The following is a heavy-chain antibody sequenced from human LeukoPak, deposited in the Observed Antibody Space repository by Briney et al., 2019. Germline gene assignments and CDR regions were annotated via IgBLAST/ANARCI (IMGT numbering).Heavy chain of an antibody. V-gene: IGHV3-30*18. Sequence: GGSLTLSCAASGFTFSSYGMHWVRQAPGKGLEWVAVISYDGSNKYYADSVKGRFTISRDNSKNTLYLQMNSLRAEDTAVYYCAKDHLYYFDYWGQGTLVTVSS. CDR2: ISYDGSNK. CDR3: AKDHLYYFDY. J-gene: IGHJ4*02. CDR1: GFTFSSYG.